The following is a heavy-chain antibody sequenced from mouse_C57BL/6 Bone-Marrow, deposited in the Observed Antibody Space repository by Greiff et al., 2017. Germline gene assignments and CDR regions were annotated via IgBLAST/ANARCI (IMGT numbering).Heavy chain of an antibody. Sequence: EVKLQQSGPELVKPGASVKISCKASGYTFTDYYMNWVKQSHGKSLEWIGDINPNNGGTSYNQKFKGKATLTVDKSSSTAYMELRSLTSEDSAVYYCARAFDGYYDYAMDYWGQGTSVTVSS. D-gene: IGHD2-3*01. J-gene: IGHJ4*01. CDR1: GYTFTDYY. CDR3: ARAFDGYYDYAMDY. CDR2: INPNNGGT. V-gene: IGHV1-26*01.